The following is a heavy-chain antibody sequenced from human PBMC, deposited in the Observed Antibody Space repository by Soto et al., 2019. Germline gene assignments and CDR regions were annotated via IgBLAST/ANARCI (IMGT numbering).Heavy chain of an antibody. D-gene: IGHD3-22*01. Sequence: ASVKVSCKASGYTVTSYGISCVRQAPGQVLEWMGWISAYNGNTNYAQKLQGRVTMTTDTSTSTAYMELRSLRSDDTAVYYCARVGYYYDSSGYLYYFDYWGQGTLVTVSS. J-gene: IGHJ4*02. CDR1: GYTVTSYG. V-gene: IGHV1-18*01. CDR3: ARVGYYYDSSGYLYYFDY. CDR2: ISAYNGNT.